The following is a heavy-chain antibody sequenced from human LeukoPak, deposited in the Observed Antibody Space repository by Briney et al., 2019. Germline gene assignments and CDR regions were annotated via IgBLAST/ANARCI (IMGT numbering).Heavy chain of an antibody. Sequence: EPGGSLRLSCAASGFTFSSYSMNWVRQAPGKGLEWVSYISSSSSTIYYADSVKGRFTISRDNAKNSLFLQMSSLRGEDTALYYCATEHWGPNSWGQGTLVTVSS. CDR2: ISSSSSTI. D-gene: IGHD3-16*01. CDR3: ATEHWGPNS. J-gene: IGHJ4*02. CDR1: GFTFSSYS. V-gene: IGHV3-48*04.